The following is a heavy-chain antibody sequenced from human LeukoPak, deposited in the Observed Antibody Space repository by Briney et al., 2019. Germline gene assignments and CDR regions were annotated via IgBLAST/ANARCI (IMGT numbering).Heavy chain of an antibody. J-gene: IGHJ4*02. CDR3: ARTYYDILTGYSLSDY. D-gene: IGHD3-9*01. CDR1: GYSFPSYW. V-gene: IGHV5-10-1*01. Sequence: GESLKIPCKGSGYSFPSYWITWVRQMPGKGLEWMGSIDPSDSYTNYSPSFQGHVTISADKSISTAYLQWSSLVASDTAMYYCARTYYDILTGYSLSDYWGQGTLVTVSS. CDR2: IDPSDSYT.